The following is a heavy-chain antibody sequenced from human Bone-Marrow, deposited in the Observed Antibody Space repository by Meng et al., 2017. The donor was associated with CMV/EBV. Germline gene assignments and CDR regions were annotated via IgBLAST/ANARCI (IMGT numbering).Heavy chain of an antibody. J-gene: IGHJ5*02. CDR3: ARDGGYCSRTNCYRPLGWFDP. Sequence: SEPLSLTCTVPGGSISSYYWSWIRQPPGKGLEGIGYIYYSGSTNYNPSLKSRVTISVDTSKNQFSLKLSSVTDADTAVYYCARDGGYCSRTNCYRPLGWFDPWGQGTLVTVSS. V-gene: IGHV4-59*01. CDR1: GGSISSYY. D-gene: IGHD2-2*02. CDR2: IYYSGST.